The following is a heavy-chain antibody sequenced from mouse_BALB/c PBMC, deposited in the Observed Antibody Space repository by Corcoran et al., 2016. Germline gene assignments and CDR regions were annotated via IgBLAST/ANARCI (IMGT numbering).Heavy chain of an antibody. CDR1: GYTFTNYG. D-gene: IGHD1-1*02. CDR2: INTYTGEP. Sequence: QIQLVQSGTELKKPGETVKISCKASGYTFTNYGMNWVKQDPGKGLKWIVWINTYTGEPKYADYFKGRFAFSLKTSASTAYLQINNLKNEDTATYFCAMEPYAKDYRGQGTSRTVSS. CDR3: AMEPYAKDY. V-gene: IGHV9-3-1*01. J-gene: IGHJ4*01.